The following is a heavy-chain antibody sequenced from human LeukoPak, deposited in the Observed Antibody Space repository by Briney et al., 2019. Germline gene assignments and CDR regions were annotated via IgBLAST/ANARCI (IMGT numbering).Heavy chain of an antibody. D-gene: IGHD4-11*01. Sequence: QSGGSLRLSCAASGFTFDDYAMHWVRQAPGKGLECVSLIYSGGNTYYADSVKGRFTISRDNSKDTLFLQMNSLRAEDTAVYYCARVVDHDYSDYYLDYWGQGTLVTVSS. CDR1: GFTFDDYA. J-gene: IGHJ4*02. CDR3: ARVVDHDYSDYYLDY. V-gene: IGHV3-53*01. CDR2: IYSGGNT.